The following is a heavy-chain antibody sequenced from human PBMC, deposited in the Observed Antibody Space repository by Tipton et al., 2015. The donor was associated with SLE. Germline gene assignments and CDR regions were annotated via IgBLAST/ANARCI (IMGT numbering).Heavy chain of an antibody. CDR2: IYSGGST. CDR1: EITTHRPI. Sequence: SLRLSCVASEITTHRPIINWVRQAPGKGLEWVSLIYSGGSTYYSDSVKGRFTISRDNSKNTLYLQMNSLRAEDTAVYYCANGYSSSWYYFDYWGQGTLVTVSS. V-gene: IGHV3-53*05. J-gene: IGHJ4*02. CDR3: ANGYSSSWYYFDY. D-gene: IGHD6-13*01.